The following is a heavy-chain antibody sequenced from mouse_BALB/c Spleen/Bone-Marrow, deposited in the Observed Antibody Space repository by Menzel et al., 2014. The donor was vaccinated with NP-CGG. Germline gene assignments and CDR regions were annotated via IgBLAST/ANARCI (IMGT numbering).Heavy chain of an antibody. CDR2: IRLKSNNYAT. J-gene: IGHJ3*01. CDR3: STGFAY. D-gene: IGHD4-1*02. CDR1: GFTFSNYW. V-gene: IGHV6-6*02. Sequence: EVQVVESGGGLVQPGGSMKLSCVASGFTFSNYWMNWVRQSPEKGLEWVAEIRLKSNNYATHYAESVKGRFTISRDDSKSSVYLQMNNLRAEDTGIYYCSTGFAYWGQGTLVTVSA.